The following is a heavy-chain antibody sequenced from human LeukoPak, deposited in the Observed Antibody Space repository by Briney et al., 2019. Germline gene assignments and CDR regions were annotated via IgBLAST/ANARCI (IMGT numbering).Heavy chain of an antibody. CDR2: INPNSGGT. J-gene: IGHJ4*02. CDR1: GYTFTGYY. CDR3: ASTGGLTGFFYFDY. V-gene: IGHV1-2*06. D-gene: IGHD3-9*01. Sequence: ASVKVSCKASGYTFTGYYMHWVRQAPGQGLEWMGRINPNSGGTNYTQKFQGRVTMTRDTSISTAYMELSRLRSDGTAVYYCASTGGLTGFFYFDYWGQGTLVTVSS.